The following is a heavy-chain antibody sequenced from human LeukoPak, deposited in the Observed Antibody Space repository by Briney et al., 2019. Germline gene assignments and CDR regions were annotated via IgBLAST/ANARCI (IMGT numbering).Heavy chain of an antibody. Sequence: PGGSLRLSCAASGFTFSNYAMSWVRQAPGKGLEWVSGISGSGATTYYADSVKGRFTISRDNSKNTLYLQMNSLRAEDTAVYYCAKLIGYTYDCFDYWGPGTLVTVSS. CDR3: AKLIGYTYDCFDY. D-gene: IGHD5-18*01. CDR2: ISGSGATT. CDR1: GFTFSNYA. J-gene: IGHJ4*02. V-gene: IGHV3-23*01.